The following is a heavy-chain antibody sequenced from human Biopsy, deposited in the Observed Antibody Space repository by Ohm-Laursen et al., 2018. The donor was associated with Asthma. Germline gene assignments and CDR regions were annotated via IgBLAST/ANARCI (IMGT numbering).Heavy chain of an antibody. V-gene: IGHV3-30*03. CDR1: GFVFSQCG. D-gene: IGHD3-22*01. Sequence: SLRLSCSASGFVFSQCGMHWVRQGPGKGLEWVALVSSDGHNKYYEDSVKGRSTISRDNSRNRLYLQINRLTVEDSAVYFCARQSGQDYGDSSGFDIWGQGTKVAVSS. CDR2: VSSDGHNK. J-gene: IGHJ3*02. CDR3: ARQSGQDYGDSSGFDI.